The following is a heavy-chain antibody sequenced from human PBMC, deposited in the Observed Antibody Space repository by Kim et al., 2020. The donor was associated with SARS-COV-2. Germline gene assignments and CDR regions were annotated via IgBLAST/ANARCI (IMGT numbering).Heavy chain of an antibody. J-gene: IGHJ6*02. Sequence: SETLSLTCAVYGGSFSGYYWSWIRQPPGKGLEWIGEINHSGSTNYNPSLKSRVTISVDTSKNQFSLKLSSVTAADTAVYYCARGGFGAGGMDVWGQGATVTVSS. CDR3: ARGGFGAGGMDV. CDR2: INHSGST. V-gene: IGHV4-34*01. CDR1: GGSFSGYY. D-gene: IGHD3-10*01.